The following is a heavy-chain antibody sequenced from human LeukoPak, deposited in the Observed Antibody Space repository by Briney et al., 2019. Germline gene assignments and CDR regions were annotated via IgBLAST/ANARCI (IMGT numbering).Heavy chain of an antibody. V-gene: IGHV3-20*04. Sequence: GGSLRLSCAASGFTFDDYGMSWVRQAPGKGLEWVSGINWNGGSTGYADSVKGRFTISRDNAKNSLYLQMNSLRAEDTAVYYCATGVIDPNFDYWGQGTLVTVSS. CDR3: ATGVIDPNFDY. CDR1: GFTFDDYG. J-gene: IGHJ4*02. D-gene: IGHD3-10*01. CDR2: INWNGGST.